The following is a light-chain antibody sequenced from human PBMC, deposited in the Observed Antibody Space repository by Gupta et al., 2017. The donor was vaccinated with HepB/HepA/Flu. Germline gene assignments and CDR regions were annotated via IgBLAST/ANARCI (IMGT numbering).Light chain of an antibody. V-gene: IGLV2-11*01. CDR3: SSDAGGNTYV. CDR1: TSDIGLYTY. CDR2: DVV. Sequence: QSALSQPRSVSGSPGPSVTISCSGTTSDIGLYTYISWFQHRPGELPKLLIYDVVKRPAGVPDRFSGSKSGGTASLTISGRQADEEADYYCSSDAGGNTYVFGSGTTVTVL. J-gene: IGLJ1*01.